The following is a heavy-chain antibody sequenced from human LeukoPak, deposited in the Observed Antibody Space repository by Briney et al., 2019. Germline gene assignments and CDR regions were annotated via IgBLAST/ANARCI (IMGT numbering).Heavy chain of an antibody. CDR2: IYYSGST. CDR3: ARLIICSGGSCSGNWFDP. CDR1: GGSLSTYY. Sequence: SETLSLTCTVSGGSLSTYYWSWIRQPPGKGLEWIGYIYYSGSTNYNPSLKSRVTISVDTSKNQFSLKLSSVTAADTAVYYCARLIICSGGSCSGNWFDPWGQGTLVTVSS. D-gene: IGHD2-15*01. V-gene: IGHV4-59*01. J-gene: IGHJ5*02.